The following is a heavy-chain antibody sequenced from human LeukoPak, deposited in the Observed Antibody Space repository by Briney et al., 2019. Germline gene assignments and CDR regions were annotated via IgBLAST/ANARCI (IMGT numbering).Heavy chain of an antibody. Sequence: PEGSLRLSCAASGFTFSSYSMNWVRQAPGKGLEWVSSISSSSSYIYYADSVKGRFTISRDNAKNSLYLQMNSLRAEDTAVYYCAKDQMVGQWPTNFDYWGQGTLVTVSS. V-gene: IGHV3-21*01. CDR2: ISSSSSYI. CDR1: GFTFSSYS. D-gene: IGHD6-19*01. J-gene: IGHJ4*02. CDR3: AKDQMVGQWPTNFDY.